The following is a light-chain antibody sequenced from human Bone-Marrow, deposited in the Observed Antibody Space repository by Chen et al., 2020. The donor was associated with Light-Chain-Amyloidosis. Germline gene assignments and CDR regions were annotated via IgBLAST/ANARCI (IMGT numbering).Light chain of an antibody. Sequence: QSALTQPASVSGSPGQSLTISCTGTSSDVGGDNHVSWYQQHPDKAPKLMIYEVTNRPSWVPDRCAGEESGNRASLTISGLQTEDEADYCCSSYTSTNTLVSGSGTRVTVL. CDR1: SSDVGGDNH. V-gene: IGLV2-14*01. J-gene: IGLJ1*01. CDR2: EVT. CDR3: SSYTSTNTLV.